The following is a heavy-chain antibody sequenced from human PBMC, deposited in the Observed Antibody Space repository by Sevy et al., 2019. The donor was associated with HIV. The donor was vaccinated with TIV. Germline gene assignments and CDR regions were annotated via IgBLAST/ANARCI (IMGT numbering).Heavy chain of an antibody. CDR1: GGSISSGSSY. V-gene: IGHV4-61*02. Sequence: SETLSLTCTVSGGSISSGSSYWSWIRQPAGKGPEWIGRIYPSGRTNYNPSLESRVTISIDTSKNQFSLKVGSVTAADTAVYFCARDEASGSFDIWGQGTKVTVSS. J-gene: IGHJ3*02. CDR2: IYPSGRT. CDR3: ARDEASGSFDI. D-gene: IGHD6-25*01.